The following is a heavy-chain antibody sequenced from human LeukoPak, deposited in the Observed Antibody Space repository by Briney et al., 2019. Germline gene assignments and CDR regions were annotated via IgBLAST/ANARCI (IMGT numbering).Heavy chain of an antibody. J-gene: IGHJ4*02. CDR2: IGTAGDT. Sequence: GGSLRLSCAASGFTFSSYDMHWVRQATGKGLEWVSAIGTAGDTYYPGSVKGRFTISRENAKNSLYLQMNRLRAGDTAVYYCARGRFNRDFWSGYYTYYFDYWGQGTLVTASS. V-gene: IGHV3-13*01. D-gene: IGHD3-3*01. CDR3: ARGRFNRDFWSGYYTYYFDY. CDR1: GFTFSSYD.